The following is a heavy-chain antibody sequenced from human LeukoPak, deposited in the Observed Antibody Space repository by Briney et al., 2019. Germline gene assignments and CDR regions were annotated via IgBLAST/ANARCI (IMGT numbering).Heavy chain of an antibody. J-gene: IGHJ4*02. CDR3: AKASWVSNADAVL. Sequence: PGGSLRLSCAASGFTFSSYAMHWVRQAPGKGLEWVAVISYDGRNKYYADSVKGRFTISRDNSKNTLYLQMNRLRAEDTAVYYCAKASWVSNADAVLWGQGTLVTVYS. D-gene: IGHD1-1*01. V-gene: IGHV3-30*04. CDR1: GFTFSSYA. CDR2: ISYDGRNK.